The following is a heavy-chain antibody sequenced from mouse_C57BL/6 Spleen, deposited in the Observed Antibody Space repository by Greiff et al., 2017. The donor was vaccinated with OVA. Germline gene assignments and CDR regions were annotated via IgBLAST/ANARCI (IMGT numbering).Heavy chain of an antibody. CDR3: ARARYDGYYWYFDV. V-gene: IGHV1-82*01. CDR1: GYAFSSSW. CDR2: IYPGDGDT. Sequence: QVQLQQSGPELVKPGASVKISCKASGYAFSSSWMNWVKQRPGKGLEWIGRIYPGDGDTNYNGKFKGKATLTADKSSSTAYMQLSSLTSEDSAVYFCARARYDGYYWYFDVWGTGTTVTVSS. J-gene: IGHJ1*03. D-gene: IGHD2-3*01.